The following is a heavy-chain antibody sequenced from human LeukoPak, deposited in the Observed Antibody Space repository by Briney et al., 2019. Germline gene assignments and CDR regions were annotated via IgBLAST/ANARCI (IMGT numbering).Heavy chain of an antibody. J-gene: IGHJ4*02. Sequence: ASVKVSCKVSGYTFTGYYVHWVRQAPGQGLEWMGWINPNSGDTNYAQKFQGRVTMTRDTSINTAYVELSRLTSDDTAVYYCARLLLVTNYWGQGTLVTVSS. CDR2: INPNSGDT. CDR3: ARLLLVTNY. D-gene: IGHD3-9*01. CDR1: GYTFTGYY. V-gene: IGHV1-2*02.